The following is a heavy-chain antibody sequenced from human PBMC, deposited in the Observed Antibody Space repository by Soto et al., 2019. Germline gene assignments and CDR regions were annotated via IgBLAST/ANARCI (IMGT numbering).Heavy chain of an antibody. CDR1: GFTFSSYG. V-gene: IGHV3-48*01. J-gene: IGHJ4*02. CDR2: ISSDGTT. D-gene: IGHD3-10*01. Sequence: EVQLVESGGDFVQPGGSLRLSCAASGFTFSSYGMNWVRQVPVKGLGWVSHISSDGTTYYADSVKGRFTISRDNAKNSLYLQMNSLIVEDTAVYYCARAPGYGDIDYWGRGTLVTVSS. CDR3: ARAPGYGDIDY.